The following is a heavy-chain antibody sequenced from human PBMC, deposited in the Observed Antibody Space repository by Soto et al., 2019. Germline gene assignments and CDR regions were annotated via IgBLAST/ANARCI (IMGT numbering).Heavy chain of an antibody. CDR1: GFTFSKYS. CDR3: GRDTLADSSGYSFED. D-gene: IGHD3-22*01. V-gene: IGHV3-48*01. Sequence: EVQLVESGGGLVQPGGSLRLSCAASGFTFSKYSMNWVRQAPGKGLEWVSYISDSSDSMYYADSVKGRFTNSRDNAKNSLYLQMNRLSAEDTAVYYFGRDTLADSSGYSFEDWGQGALFTVSS. J-gene: IGHJ4*01. CDR2: ISDSSDSM.